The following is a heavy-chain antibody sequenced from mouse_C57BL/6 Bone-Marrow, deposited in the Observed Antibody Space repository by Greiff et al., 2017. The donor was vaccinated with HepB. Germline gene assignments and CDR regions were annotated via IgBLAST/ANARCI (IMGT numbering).Heavy chain of an antibody. CDR2: ISNGGGST. D-gene: IGHD2-3*01. J-gene: IGHJ3*01. Sequence: EVMLVESGGGLVQPGESLKLSCAASGFTFSDYYMYWVRQTPEKRLEWVAYISNGGGSTYYPDTVKGRFTISRDNAKNTLYLQMSRLKSEDTAMYYCASHYDGYYSWFACWGQGTLVTVSA. CDR3: ASHYDGYYSWFAC. V-gene: IGHV5-12*01. CDR1: GFTFSDYY.